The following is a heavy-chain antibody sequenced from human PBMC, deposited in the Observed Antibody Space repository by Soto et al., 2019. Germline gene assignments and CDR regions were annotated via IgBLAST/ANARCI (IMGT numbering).Heavy chain of an antibody. J-gene: IGHJ6*02. Sequence: PGGSLRLSCAASGFTFSSYSMNWVRQAPGKGLEWVSSISSSSYIYYADSVKGRFTISRDNAKNSLYLQMNSLRAEDTAVYYCARGLLVAAAGRDYYYYYGMDVWGQGTTVTVSS. D-gene: IGHD6-13*01. CDR2: ISSSSYI. V-gene: IGHV3-21*01. CDR3: ARGLLVAAAGRDYYYYYGMDV. CDR1: GFTFSSYS.